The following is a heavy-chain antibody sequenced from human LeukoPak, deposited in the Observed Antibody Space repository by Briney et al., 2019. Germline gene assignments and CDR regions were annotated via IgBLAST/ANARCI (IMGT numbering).Heavy chain of an antibody. V-gene: IGHV3-7*01. CDR2: IKQDGSEK. CDR1: GFTFNNYW. Sequence: GGSLRLSCAASGFTFNNYWMSWVRQASGKGLEWVANIKQDGSEKHYVDSVKGRFTISRDNAKNSLYLQMNSLRAEDTAVYYCARDHRVVGATGASDIWGQGTMVTVSS. J-gene: IGHJ3*02. CDR3: ARDHRVVGATGASDI. D-gene: IGHD1-26*01.